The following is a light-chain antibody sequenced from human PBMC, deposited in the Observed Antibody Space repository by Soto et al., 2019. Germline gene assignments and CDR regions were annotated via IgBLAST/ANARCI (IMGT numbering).Light chain of an antibody. V-gene: IGKV1-17*01. Sequence: DIQMIQSPSSLSASVGDRVTITCRASQGIRDALGWYQQKPGKAPKRLIYAASSLQSGVPSRFSCSGSGTELTLTISSLQPEDFATYYCLQHNSYPQTFGQGTKVEIK. CDR3: LQHNSYPQT. CDR1: QGIRDA. J-gene: IGKJ1*01. CDR2: AAS.